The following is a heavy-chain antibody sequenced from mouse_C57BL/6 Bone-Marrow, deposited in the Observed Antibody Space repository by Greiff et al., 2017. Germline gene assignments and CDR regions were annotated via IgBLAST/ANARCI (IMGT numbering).Heavy chain of an antibody. J-gene: IGHJ2*01. Sequence: QVQLQQSGAELVKPGASVKLSCKASGYTFTSYWMQWVKQRPGQGLEWIGEIDPSASYTNYYPKFKGKGTLTVDTSSSTAYMQLSSLTSEDSAVYYSARGRRQLRLQDYFDYWGQGTTLTVSS. V-gene: IGHV1-50*01. CDR1: GYTFTSYW. CDR2: IDPSASYT. CDR3: ARGRRQLRLQDYFDY. D-gene: IGHD3-2*02.